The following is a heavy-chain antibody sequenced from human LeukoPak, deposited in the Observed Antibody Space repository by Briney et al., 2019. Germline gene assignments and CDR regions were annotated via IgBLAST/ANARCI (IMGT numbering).Heavy chain of an antibody. CDR1: GGSISSGSYY. Sequence: SETLSLTCTVSGGSISSGSYYWSWIRQPPGKGLEWIGYIYYSGSTNYNPSLKSRVTISVDTSKNQFSLKLSSVTAADTAVYYCARENHYGSGPRWFDPWGQGTLVTVSS. CDR2: IYYSGST. J-gene: IGHJ5*02. CDR3: ARENHYGSGPRWFDP. V-gene: IGHV4-61*01. D-gene: IGHD3-10*01.